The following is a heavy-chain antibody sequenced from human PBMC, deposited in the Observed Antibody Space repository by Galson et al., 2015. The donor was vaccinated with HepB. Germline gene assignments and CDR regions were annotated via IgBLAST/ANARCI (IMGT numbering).Heavy chain of an antibody. D-gene: IGHD4-11*01. CDR2: IWYDGSNK. CDR3: AREGTAYSNYSFYYYYMDV. Sequence: SLRLSCAASGFTFSSYGMHWVRQAPGKGLEWVAVIWYDGSNKYYADSVKGRFTISRDNSKNTLYLQMNSLRAEDTAVYYCAREGTAYSNYSFYYYYMDVWGKGTTVTVSS. J-gene: IGHJ6*03. CDR1: GFTFSSYG. V-gene: IGHV3-33*01.